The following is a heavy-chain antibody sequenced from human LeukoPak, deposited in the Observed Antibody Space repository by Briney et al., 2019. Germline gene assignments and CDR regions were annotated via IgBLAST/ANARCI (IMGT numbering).Heavy chain of an antibody. Sequence: GGSLRLSCVASGFILENHAMSWIRQAPGKGLEWVANIKQDASEKYYVDSVKGRFTISRDNAKNSLYLQMNSLTAEDTAVYYCGRSMDVWGQGTTVTVSS. CDR1: GFILENHA. J-gene: IGHJ6*02. CDR2: IKQDASEK. V-gene: IGHV3-7*03. CDR3: GRSMDV.